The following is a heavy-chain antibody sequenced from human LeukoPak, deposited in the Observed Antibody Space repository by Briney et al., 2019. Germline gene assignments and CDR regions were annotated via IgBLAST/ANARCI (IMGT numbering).Heavy chain of an antibody. D-gene: IGHD3-3*01. J-gene: IGHJ5*02. V-gene: IGHV1-18*01. CDR2: ISAYNGNT. CDR3: AKGETTKYDFWSGP. CDR1: GYTFTSYG. Sequence: GASVKVSCKASGYTFTSYGISWVRQAPGQGLEWMGWISAYNGNTNYAQKLQGRVTMTTDTSTSTAYMELRSLRSDDTAVYYCAKGETTKYDFWSGPWGQGTLVTVSS.